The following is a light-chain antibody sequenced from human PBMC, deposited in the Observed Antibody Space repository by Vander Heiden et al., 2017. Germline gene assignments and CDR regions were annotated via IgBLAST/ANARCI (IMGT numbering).Light chain of an antibody. CDR2: DVT. CDR3: SSYAGSYTWV. CDR1: SSDVGGYNY. J-gene: IGLJ3*02. V-gene: IGLV2-11*01. Sequence: QSALTQPRSVSGSPGPSVTISCTGTSSDVGGYNYVSWYQQHPGRAPKVFIYDVTQRPSGVPDRFSGSKSGNTASLTISGLQAEDEADYYCSSYAGSYTWVFGGGTKLTVL.